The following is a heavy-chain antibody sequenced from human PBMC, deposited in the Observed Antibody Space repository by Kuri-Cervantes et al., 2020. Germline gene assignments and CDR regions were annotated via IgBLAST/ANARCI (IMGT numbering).Heavy chain of an antibody. J-gene: IGHJ6*02. CDR2: IYYSGTT. CDR3: ARGQGAILALLDI. V-gene: IGHV4-61*01. Sequence: GSLRLSCTVSGGSVSSGSYYWSWIRQPPGKGLEWIGYIYYSGTTNYNPSLKSRVIISVDTSKNQFSLKVNSVTAADTAVYYCARGQGAILALLDIWGQGTTVTVSS. D-gene: IGHD3-3*01. CDR1: GGSVSSGSYY.